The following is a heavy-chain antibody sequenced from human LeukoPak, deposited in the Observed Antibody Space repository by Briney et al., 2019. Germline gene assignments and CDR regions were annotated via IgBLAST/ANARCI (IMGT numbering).Heavy chain of an antibody. CDR1: GYSFTNYD. V-gene: IGHV1-8*03. Sequence: GSVKVSCKASGYSFTNYDINWVRQATGQGLEWMGWMNPKSGDTGYSQKFQGRVTITADESTSTAYMELSSLRSEDTAVYYCAREGSGDGSEGAYYFDYWGQGTLVTVSS. CDR3: AREGSGDGSEGAYYFDY. D-gene: IGHD5-24*01. CDR2: MNPKSGDT. J-gene: IGHJ4*02.